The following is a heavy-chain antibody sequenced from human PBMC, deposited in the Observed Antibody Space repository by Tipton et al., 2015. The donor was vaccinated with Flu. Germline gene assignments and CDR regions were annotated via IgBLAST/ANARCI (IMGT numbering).Heavy chain of an antibody. CDR2: INPNSGGT. CDR1: GYTFTGYY. Sequence: QMQLVQSGAEVKKPGASVKVSCKASGYTFTGYYMHWVRQAPGQGLEWMGWINPNSGGTNYAQKFQGRVTMTRDTSISTAYMELSRLRSDDTAVYYCARSRPAAIGNRGEGYYYYGMDVWGQGTTVTVSS. D-gene: IGHD2-2*02. CDR3: ARSRPAAIGNRGEGYYYYGMDV. V-gene: IGHV1-2*02. J-gene: IGHJ6*02.